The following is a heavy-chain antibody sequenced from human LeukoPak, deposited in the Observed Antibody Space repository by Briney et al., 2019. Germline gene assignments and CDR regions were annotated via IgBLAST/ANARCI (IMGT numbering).Heavy chain of an antibody. D-gene: IGHD2-2*01. CDR3: ARAQRDIVVPAATYYYYYGMDV. J-gene: IGHJ6*02. CDR2: IYPGDSDT. V-gene: IGHV5-51*01. CDR1: GYSFTSYW. Sequence: GESLKISCKGSGYSFTSYWIGWVRQMPGKGLEWMGIIYPGDSDTRYSPSFQGQVTISADKSISTAYLQWSSLKASDTAMYYCARAQRDIVVPAATYYYYYGMDVWGQGTTVTVSS.